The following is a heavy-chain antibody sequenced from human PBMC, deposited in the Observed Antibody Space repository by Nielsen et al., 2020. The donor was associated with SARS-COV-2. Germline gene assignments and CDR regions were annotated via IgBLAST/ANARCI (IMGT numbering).Heavy chain of an antibody. CDR1: GFTFSSNA. Sequence: GGSLRLSCAASGFTFSSNAMHWVRQAPGKGLVWVSRINSDGSSTSYADSVKGRFTISRENAKNSLYLQMNSLRAGDTAVYYCARGVWEWLHNPYYYYYGMDVWGQGTTVTVSS. CDR2: INSDGSST. V-gene: IGHV3-74*01. J-gene: IGHJ6*02. D-gene: IGHD3-3*01. CDR3: ARGVWEWLHNPYYYYYGMDV.